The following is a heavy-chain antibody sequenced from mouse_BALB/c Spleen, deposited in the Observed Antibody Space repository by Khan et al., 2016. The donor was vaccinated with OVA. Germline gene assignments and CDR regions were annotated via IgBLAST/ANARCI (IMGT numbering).Heavy chain of an antibody. CDR3: ARAFYYGACFAF. D-gene: IGHD1-1*01. Sequence: VQLQESGPGLVAPSQSLSITCTVSGFSLNSYGVHWVRQPPVMGLKWLGVIWAGGSTNHNSALMSRLSISKDNSKSQVFVKMNSLQTDDTAMYYGARAFYYGACFAFWGQGTLVTVSA. CDR1: GFSLNSYG. CDR2: IWAGGST. V-gene: IGHV2-9*02. J-gene: IGHJ3*01.